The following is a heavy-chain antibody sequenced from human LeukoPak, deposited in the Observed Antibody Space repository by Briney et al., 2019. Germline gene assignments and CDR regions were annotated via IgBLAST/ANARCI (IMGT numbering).Heavy chain of an antibody. CDR2: INSDSTST. J-gene: IGHJ4*02. CDR3: ARGAYSFDY. Sequence: GGSLRLSCAASGFTISSFWMHWVRQAPGKGLVWAARINSDSTSTSYVDSVKGRFTISRDNAKNTVYLQMSSLRADDTAIYYCARGAYSFDYWGQGILVTVSS. V-gene: IGHV3-74*01. CDR1: GFTISSFW. D-gene: IGHD4-11*01.